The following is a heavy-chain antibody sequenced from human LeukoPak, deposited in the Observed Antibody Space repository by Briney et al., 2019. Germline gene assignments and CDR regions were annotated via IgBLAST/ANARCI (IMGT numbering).Heavy chain of an antibody. V-gene: IGHV3-23*01. Sequence: PGGSLRLSCAASGFTFSSYAMSWVRQAPGKGLEWVSAISGSGGSTYYADSVKGRFTISRDNSKNTLYLQMNSLRAEDTAVYYYAKLSSSSPHAFDIWGQGTMVTVSS. CDR2: ISGSGGST. CDR1: GFTFSSYA. D-gene: IGHD6-6*01. CDR3: AKLSSSSPHAFDI. J-gene: IGHJ3*02.